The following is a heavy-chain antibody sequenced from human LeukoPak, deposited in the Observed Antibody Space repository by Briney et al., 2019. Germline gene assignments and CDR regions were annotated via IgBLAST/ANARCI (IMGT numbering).Heavy chain of an antibody. J-gene: IGHJ3*02. CDR1: VFTHKRCA. CDR3: AKDVSAPFPI. Sequence: PGRSLSLSHAASVFTHKRCAMRWVRDPPARGLEWVSAISGSGGSTYYADSVKGRFTISRDNSKNTLYLQMNSLRAEDTAVYYCAKDVSAPFPIWGQGTMVTVSS. D-gene: IGHD2/OR15-2a*01. CDR2: ISGSGGST. V-gene: IGHV3-23*01.